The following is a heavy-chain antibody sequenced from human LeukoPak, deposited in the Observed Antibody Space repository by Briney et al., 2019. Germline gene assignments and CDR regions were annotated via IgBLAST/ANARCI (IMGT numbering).Heavy chain of an antibody. CDR1: GGSISSSSYY. CDR3: ARIPPVAGSPYLDAFDI. J-gene: IGHJ3*02. CDR2: IYYSGST. D-gene: IGHD6-19*01. V-gene: IGHV4-39*01. Sequence: SETLSLTCTVSGGSISSSSYYWGWIRQPPGKGLEWIGSIYYSGSTYYNPSLKSRVTISVDTSKNQFSLKLSSVTAADTAVYYCARIPPVAGSPYLDAFDIWGQGTMVTVSS.